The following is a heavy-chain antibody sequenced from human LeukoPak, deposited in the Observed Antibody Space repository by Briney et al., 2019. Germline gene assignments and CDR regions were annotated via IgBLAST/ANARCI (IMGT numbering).Heavy chain of an antibody. J-gene: IGHJ5*02. V-gene: IGHV4-39*01. D-gene: IGHD3-22*01. Sequence: PSETLSLTCTVSGGSISSSSYYWGWIRQPPGKGLEWIGSIYYSGSTYYNPSLKSRVTISVDTSKNQFSLKLSSVTAADTAVYYCARGPSDYYDSSGYLNWFDPWGQGTLVTVSS. CDR1: GGSISSSSYY. CDR3: ARGPSDYYDSSGYLNWFDP. CDR2: IYYSGST.